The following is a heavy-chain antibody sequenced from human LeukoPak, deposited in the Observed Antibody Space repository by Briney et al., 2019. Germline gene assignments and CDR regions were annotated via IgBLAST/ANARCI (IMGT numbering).Heavy chain of an antibody. J-gene: IGHJ5*02. Sequence: GGSLRLSCAASGFTFSSYWMHWVRQAPGKGLVWVSRISSDGDGTNYADSVKGRFTISRDNSKNTLYLQMDGLRAEDTAVYYCARAIDTGWFDPWGQGTLVTVSS. D-gene: IGHD3-9*01. CDR1: GFTFSSYW. V-gene: IGHV3-74*01. CDR2: ISSDGDGT. CDR3: ARAIDTGWFDP.